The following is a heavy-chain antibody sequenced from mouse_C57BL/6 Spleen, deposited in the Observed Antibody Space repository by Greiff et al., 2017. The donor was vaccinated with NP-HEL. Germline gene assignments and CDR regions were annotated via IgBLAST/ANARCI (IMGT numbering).Heavy chain of an antibody. CDR3: ARTGSIRGYYAMDY. V-gene: IGHV1-19*01. CDR2: INPYNGGT. J-gene: IGHJ4*01. Sequence: EVKLQESGPVLVKPGASVKMSCKASGYTFTDYYMNWVKQSHGKSLEWIGVINPYNGGTSYNQKFKGKATLTVDKSSSTAYMELNSLTSEDSAVYYCARTGSIRGYYAMDYWGQGTSVTVSS. CDR1: GYTFTDYY. D-gene: IGHD1-1*01.